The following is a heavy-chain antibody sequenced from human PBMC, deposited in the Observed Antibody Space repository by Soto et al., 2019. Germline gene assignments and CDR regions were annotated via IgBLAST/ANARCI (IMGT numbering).Heavy chain of an antibody. V-gene: IGHV3-48*03. CDR3: ARARDYDYHYSGMDV. CDR1: GFTFRSPG. D-gene: IGHD4-17*01. CDR2: ISVVGSTK. Sequence: GGFLRLSFVAFGFTFRSPGMKWGRQAPGKGLEWVSYISVVGSTKYYADSVKGRFTISRDNAKNSLYLQMKSLRAEDTAVYYCARARDYDYHYSGMDVWGQGTTVTVSS. J-gene: IGHJ6*02.